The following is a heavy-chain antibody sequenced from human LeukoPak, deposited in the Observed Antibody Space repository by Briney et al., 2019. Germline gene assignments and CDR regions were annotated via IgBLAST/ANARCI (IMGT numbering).Heavy chain of an antibody. CDR2: IHAGNGDT. D-gene: IGHD3-3*01. CDR1: GYTFTNYA. J-gene: IGHJ4*02. CDR3: ARGLWSAHRREYYFDS. V-gene: IGHV1-3*01. Sequence: ASVKVSCKASGYTFTNYAVNWLRQAPGQRREWMGWIHAGNGDTKFSQNYRARVTITRDASASTAYMELSSLTSEDTAVYFCARGLWSAHRREYYFDSWGQGTLVTVSS.